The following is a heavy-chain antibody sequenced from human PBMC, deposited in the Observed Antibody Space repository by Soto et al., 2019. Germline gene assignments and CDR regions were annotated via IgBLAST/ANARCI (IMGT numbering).Heavy chain of an antibody. D-gene: IGHD5-18*01. CDR3: TGADSPDTAHFSLY. J-gene: IGHJ4*02. CDR2: IRKQTYHETQ. V-gene: IGHV3-49*04. CDR1: GVSFDILV. Sequence: RCMGLSCARSGVSFDILVINWVRQAKGKGLEWVGLIRKQTYHETQEYAAAVKGRFTISRDTSNGVAYLQMSSLRVDDSAVYCCTGADSPDTAHFSLYWGEGTPVTV.